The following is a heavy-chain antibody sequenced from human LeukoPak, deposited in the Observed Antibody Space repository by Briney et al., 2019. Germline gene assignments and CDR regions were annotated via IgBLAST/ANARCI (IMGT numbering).Heavy chain of an antibody. D-gene: IGHD6-19*01. CDR1: GFTFSSYA. CDR3: ARSRQWLVFDY. J-gene: IGHJ4*02. CDR2: IYSGGST. V-gene: IGHV3-66*01. Sequence: GGSLRLSCAASGFTFSSYAMSWVRQAPGKGLEWVSVIYSGGSTYYADSVKGRFTISRDNSKNTLYLQMNSLRAEDTAVYYCARSRQWLVFDYWGQGTLVTVSS.